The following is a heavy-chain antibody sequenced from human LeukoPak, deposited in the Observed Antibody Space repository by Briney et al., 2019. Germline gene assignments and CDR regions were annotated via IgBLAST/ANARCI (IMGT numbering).Heavy chain of an antibody. CDR1: GFTFSSYA. CDR2: ISGSGGST. J-gene: IGHJ3*02. V-gene: IGHV3-23*01. CDR3: AKDYYDSSGYYQIRDAFDI. D-gene: IGHD3-22*01. Sequence: GGSLRLSCAASGFTFSSYAMSWVRQAPGKGLEWVSAISGSGGSTYYADSVKGRFTISRDNSKNTLYLQMNSLRAEDTAVYYCAKDYYDSSGYYQIRDAFDIWGQGTMVTVSS.